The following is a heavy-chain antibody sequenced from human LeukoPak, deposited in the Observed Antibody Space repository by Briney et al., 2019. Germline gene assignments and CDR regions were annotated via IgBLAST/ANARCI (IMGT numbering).Heavy chain of an antibody. CDR2: ISGNGGST. J-gene: IGHJ4*02. V-gene: IGHV3-23*01. D-gene: IGHD3-22*01. Sequence: GGSLRLSCAASGFTFSNYAMSWVRQAPGKGLEWVSAISGNGGSTYYADSLMGRSTISRDNAKNSLYLQINSLRAEDTAIYYCARRGYSDSSGYDYWGQGTLVTVSS. CDR1: GFTFSNYA. CDR3: ARRGYSDSSGYDY.